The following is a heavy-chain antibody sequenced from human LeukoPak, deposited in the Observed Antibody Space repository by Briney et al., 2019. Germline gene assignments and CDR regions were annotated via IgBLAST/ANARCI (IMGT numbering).Heavy chain of an antibody. CDR3: ARDRTMVRGVIGS. Sequence: ASVKVSCKASGYTFTGYYMHWVRQAPGQGLEWMGRINPNSGGTNYAQKFQGRVTMTRDTPISTAYMELSRLRSDDTAVYYCARDRTMVRGVIGSWGQGTLVTVSS. V-gene: IGHV1-2*06. CDR1: GYTFTGYY. CDR2: INPNSGGT. J-gene: IGHJ5*02. D-gene: IGHD3-10*01.